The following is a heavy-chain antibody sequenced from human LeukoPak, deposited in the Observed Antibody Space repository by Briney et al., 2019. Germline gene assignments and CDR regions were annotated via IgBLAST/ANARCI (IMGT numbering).Heavy chain of an antibody. CDR2: IIPILGIA. J-gene: IGHJ4*02. Sequence: SMKVSCKASGGTFSSYAISWVRQAPGQGLEWMGRIIPILGIANYAQKFQGRVTITADKSTSIAYMELSSLRSEDTAVYYCAILTYYDILTGYPFDYWGQGTLVTVSS. CDR3: AILTYYDILTGYPFDY. CDR1: GGTFSSYA. D-gene: IGHD3-9*01. V-gene: IGHV1-69*04.